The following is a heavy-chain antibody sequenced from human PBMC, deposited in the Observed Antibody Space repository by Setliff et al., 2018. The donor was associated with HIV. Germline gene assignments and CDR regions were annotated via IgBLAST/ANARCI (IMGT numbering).Heavy chain of an antibody. D-gene: IGHD1-26*01. CDR3: AIGGFCTTSASCFRIFDY. Sequence: PSETLSLTCAVYGGSFSGYYWSWIRQSPGKGLEWIGEINHSGATNYNPSLWGRAAISIDKSKNQFSLELTSMTAVDTAVYFCAIGGFCTTSASCFRIFDYWGQGTRVTVPS. CDR1: GGSFSGYY. V-gene: IGHV4-34*01. CDR2: INHSGAT. J-gene: IGHJ4*02.